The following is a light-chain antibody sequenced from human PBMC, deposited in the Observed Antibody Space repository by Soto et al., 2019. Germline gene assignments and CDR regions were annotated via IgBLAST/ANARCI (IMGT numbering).Light chain of an antibody. J-gene: IGKJ5*01. CDR2: GA. CDR3: HHRNSCHII. Sequence: EILMTQSPSTLSVSLGESVTLSCRASQSIGNNLAWYQQKPGHAARLLIYGATRVTGLPARFSGSGSGTDFTLTITSLEPEDFATYYCHHRNSCHIIFGQGTRLEIK. V-gene: IGKV3-15*01. CDR1: QSIGNN.